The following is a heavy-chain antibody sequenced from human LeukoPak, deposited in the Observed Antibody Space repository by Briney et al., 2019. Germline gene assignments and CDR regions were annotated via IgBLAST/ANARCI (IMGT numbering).Heavy chain of an antibody. J-gene: IGHJ4*02. Sequence: GGSLRLSCAASGFTFSSYSMNWVRQAPGKGLEWVSYISSSSSTIYYADSVKGRFTISRDNAKNSLYLQMNSLRAEDTAVYYCAREAIAVAGYYFDYWGQGTLVTVSS. CDR3: AREAIAVAGYYFDY. V-gene: IGHV3-48*01. CDR2: ISSSSSTI. D-gene: IGHD6-19*01. CDR1: GFTFSSYS.